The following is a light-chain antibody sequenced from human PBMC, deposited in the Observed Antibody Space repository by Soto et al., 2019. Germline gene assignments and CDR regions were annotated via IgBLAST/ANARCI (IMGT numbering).Light chain of an antibody. V-gene: IGKV3-11*01. Sequence: EIVLTQSPGTLSLSPGERATLSCRASQSVNSYLAWYQQKPGQAPRLLIYDTSNRATGVPARFSGSGSETDFTLTISSLEPEDFAVYYCQQRSNWPTFGQGTKVDIK. CDR1: QSVNSY. CDR2: DTS. J-gene: IGKJ1*01. CDR3: QQRSNWPT.